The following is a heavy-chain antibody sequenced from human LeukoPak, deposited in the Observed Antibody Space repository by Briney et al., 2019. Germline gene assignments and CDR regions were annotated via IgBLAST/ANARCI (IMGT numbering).Heavy chain of an antibody. CDR3: AKDYPPWGYGSGKAQYGMDV. CDR1: GFTFSTFA. J-gene: IGHJ6*02. CDR2: ISYDGSKE. Sequence: GGSLRLSCAASGFTFSTFALHWVRQAPGKGLEWVAVISYDGSKEYYADSVKGRFTISRDNSKNTLYLQMNSLRAEDTAVYYCAKDYPPWGYGSGKAQYGMDVWGQGTTVTVSS. V-gene: IGHV3-30-3*01. D-gene: IGHD3-10*01.